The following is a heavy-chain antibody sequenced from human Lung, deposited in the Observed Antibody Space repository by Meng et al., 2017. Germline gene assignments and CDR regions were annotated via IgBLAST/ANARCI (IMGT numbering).Heavy chain of an antibody. V-gene: IGHV4-34*02. D-gene: IGHD6-19*01. CDR2: IIDSGST. CDR3: VRRTYSSGWYFDY. CDR1: GGSFSGYY. J-gene: IGHJ4*02. Sequence: QVQLQPWGAGLFKPSETLSLTCAVYGGSFSGYYWSWIRQPPGKGLEWIGEIIDSGSTNYNPSLKSRVTISVDTSKNQFSLRVTSVTAADRAVYYCVRRTYSSGWYFDYWGQGTLVTVSS.